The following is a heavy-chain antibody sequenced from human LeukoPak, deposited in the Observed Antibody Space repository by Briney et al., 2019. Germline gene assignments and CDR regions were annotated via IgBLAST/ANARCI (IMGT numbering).Heavy chain of an antibody. Sequence: ASVKVSCRVSGYTLTELSMHWVRQAPGKGLEWMGGFDPEDGETVYAQKFQGRVTMTEDTSTDTAYMELSSLRSEDTAVYYCATVRMDSGSYGFEYWGQGTLVTVSS. CDR1: GYTLTELS. D-gene: IGHD1-26*01. CDR3: ATVRMDSGSYGFEY. CDR2: FDPEDGET. J-gene: IGHJ4*02. V-gene: IGHV1-24*01.